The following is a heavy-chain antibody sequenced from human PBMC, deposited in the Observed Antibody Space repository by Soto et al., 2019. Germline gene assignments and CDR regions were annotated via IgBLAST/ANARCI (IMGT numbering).Heavy chain of an antibody. D-gene: IGHD7-27*01. CDR3: AKAKGVFNWGTSYVDY. CDR1: GFTFSNNA. J-gene: IGHJ4*02. Sequence: PGGYLRLSCAASGFTFSNNAMHWVRQAPGKGLEWVALTSYDGNNEYYTDSVKGRFTLSRDNSKNTLFLQMNSPRPEDTAGYYCAKAKGVFNWGTSYVDYWGQGA. V-gene: IGHV3-30*18. CDR2: TSYDGNNE.